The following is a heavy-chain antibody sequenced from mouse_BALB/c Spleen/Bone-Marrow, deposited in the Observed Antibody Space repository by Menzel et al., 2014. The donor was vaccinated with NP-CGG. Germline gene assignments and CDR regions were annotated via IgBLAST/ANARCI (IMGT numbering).Heavy chain of an antibody. J-gene: IGHJ4*01. CDR1: GFNITDTY. CDR3: ARRLRSAMDY. V-gene: IGHV14-3*02. Sequence: VQLQQSGAELVKPGASVKLSCTASGFNITDTYIHWVKQRPEQGLEWIGRIDPANGNTKYDPKFQGKATITADTSSNTAYLQLSSLTSEDTAVYYCARRLRSAMDYWGQGTSVTVSS. D-gene: IGHD1-1*01. CDR2: IDPANGNT.